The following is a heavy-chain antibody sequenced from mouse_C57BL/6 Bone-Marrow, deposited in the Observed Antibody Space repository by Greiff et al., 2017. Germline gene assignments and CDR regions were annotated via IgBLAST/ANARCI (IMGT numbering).Heavy chain of an antibody. CDR3: AGYYDYGAY. CDR2: INPSTGGT. V-gene: IGHV1-42*01. Sequence: VQLKESGPELVKPGASVKISCKASGYSFTGYYMNWVKQSPEKSLEWIGEINPSTGGTTYNQKFKAKATLTVDKSSSTAYMQLKSLTSEDYAVYYCAGYYDYGAYWGQGTLVTVSA. J-gene: IGHJ3*01. CDR1: GYSFTGYY. D-gene: IGHD2-4*01.